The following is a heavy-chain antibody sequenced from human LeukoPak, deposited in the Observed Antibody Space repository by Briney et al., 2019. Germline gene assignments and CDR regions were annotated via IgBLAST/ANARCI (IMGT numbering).Heavy chain of an antibody. D-gene: IGHD3-16*01. J-gene: IGHJ6*02. CDR1: GFTFSSYW. V-gene: IGHV3-7*03. CDR2: MNHNGNVN. CDR3: ARGGGLDV. Sequence: GGSLRLSCAASGFTFSSYWMNWARQAQGKGLEWVASMNHNGNVNYYVDSVKGRFTISRDNAKNSLYLQMSNLSAEDTAVYFCARGGGLDVWGQGATVTVSS.